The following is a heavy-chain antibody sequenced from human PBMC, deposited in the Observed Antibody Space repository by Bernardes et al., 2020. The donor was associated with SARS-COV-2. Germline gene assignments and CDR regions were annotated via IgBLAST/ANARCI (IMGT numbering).Heavy chain of an antibody. Sequence: SETLSLTCTVSGGSISSGGYYWSWIRQHPGKGLEWIGYIYYSGSTYYNPSLKSRVTISVDTSKNQFSLKLSSVTAADTAVYYCARDNYYDFWSGQKGYGMDVWGQGTTVTVSS. CDR1: GGSISSGGYY. J-gene: IGHJ6*02. D-gene: IGHD3-3*01. V-gene: IGHV4-31*03. CDR2: IYYSGST. CDR3: ARDNYYDFWSGQKGYGMDV.